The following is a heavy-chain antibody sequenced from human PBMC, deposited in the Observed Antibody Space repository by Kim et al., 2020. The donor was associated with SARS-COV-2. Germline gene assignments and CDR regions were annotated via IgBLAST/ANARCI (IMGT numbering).Heavy chain of an antibody. Sequence: GGSLRLSCAASGFTFSSYGMHWVRQAPGKGLEWVAVIWYDGSNKYYADSVKGRFTISRDNSKNTLYLQMNSLRAEDTAVYYCARGGPNQQLGREWGYYYGMDVWGQGTTVTVSS. CDR3: ARGGPNQQLGREWGYYYGMDV. D-gene: IGHD6-13*01. V-gene: IGHV3-33*01. CDR2: IWYDGSNK. J-gene: IGHJ6*02. CDR1: GFTFSSYG.